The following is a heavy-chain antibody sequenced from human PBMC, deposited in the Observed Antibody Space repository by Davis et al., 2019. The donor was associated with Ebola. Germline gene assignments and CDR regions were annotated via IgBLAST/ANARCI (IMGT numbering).Heavy chain of an antibody. D-gene: IGHD3-3*01. CDR3: AREETIFGVVSLGYFDY. Sequence: GESLKISCAASGFTFSSYAMHWVRPAPGKGLEWVAVISYDGSNKYYADSVKGRFTISRDNSKNTLYLQMNSLRAEDTAVYYCAREETIFGVVSLGYFDYWGQGTLVTVSS. V-gene: IGHV3-30-3*01. CDR1: GFTFSSYA. CDR2: ISYDGSNK. J-gene: IGHJ4*02.